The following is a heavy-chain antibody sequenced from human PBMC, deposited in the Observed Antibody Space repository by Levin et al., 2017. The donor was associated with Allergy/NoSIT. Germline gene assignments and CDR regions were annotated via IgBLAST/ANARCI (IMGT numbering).Heavy chain of an antibody. V-gene: IGHV4-34*01. Sequence: PSETLSLTCAVYGGSFSGYYWSWIRQPPGKGLEWIGEINHSGSTNYNPSLKNRVTISVDTSKNQFSLKLSSVTAADTAVYYCASEGLRSSTWSIYWGQGTLVTVSS. CDR1: GGSFSGYY. CDR2: INHSGST. D-gene: IGHD6-13*01. J-gene: IGHJ4*02. CDR3: ASEGLRSSTWSIY.